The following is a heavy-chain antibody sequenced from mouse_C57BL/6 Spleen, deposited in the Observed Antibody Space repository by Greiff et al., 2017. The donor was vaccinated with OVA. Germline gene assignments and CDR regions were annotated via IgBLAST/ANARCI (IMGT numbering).Heavy chain of an antibody. CDR2: IDPNSGGT. Sequence: VQLVESGAELVKPGASVKLSCKASGYTFTSYWMHWVKQRPGRGLEWIGRIDPNSGGTKYNEKFKSKATLTVDKPSSTAYMQLSSLTSEDSAVYYCARNYYGSSPWFAYWGQGTLVTVSA. CDR3: ARNYYGSSPWFAY. D-gene: IGHD1-1*01. CDR1: GYTFTSYW. J-gene: IGHJ3*01. V-gene: IGHV1-72*01.